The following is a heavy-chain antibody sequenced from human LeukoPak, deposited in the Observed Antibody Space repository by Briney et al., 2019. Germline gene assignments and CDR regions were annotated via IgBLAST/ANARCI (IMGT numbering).Heavy chain of an antibody. D-gene: IGHD3-10*01. CDR2: INAGNGNT. J-gene: IGHJ4*02. CDR1: GYTFTSYA. CDR3: AREPFGTYYFDY. Sequence: ASVKVSCKASGYTFTSYAMHWVRQAPGQRLEWMGWINAGNGNTKYSQKFQGRVTITRDTSASTAYMELSSLRSEDTAVYYCAREPFGTYYFDYWGQGTLVTVSS. V-gene: IGHV1-3*01.